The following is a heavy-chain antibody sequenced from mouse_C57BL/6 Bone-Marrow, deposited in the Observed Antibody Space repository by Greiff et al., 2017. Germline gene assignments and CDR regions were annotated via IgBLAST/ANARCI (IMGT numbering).Heavy chain of an antibody. CDR2: IDPETGGT. CDR1: GYTFTDYE. V-gene: IGHV1-15*01. D-gene: IGHD1-1*01. CDR3: TRSRITKRYYAMDY. Sequence: QVQLQQSGAELVRPGASVTLSCKASGYTFTDYEMHWVKQTPVHGLEWIGAIDPETGGTAYNQKFKGKAILTADKSSSTAYMELRSLTSEDSAVYYCTRSRITKRYYAMDYWGQGTTLTVSS. J-gene: IGHJ2*01.